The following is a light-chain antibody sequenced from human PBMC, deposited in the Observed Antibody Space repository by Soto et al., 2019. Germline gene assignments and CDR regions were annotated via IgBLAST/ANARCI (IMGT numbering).Light chain of an antibody. CDR1: QGISSY. V-gene: IGKV1-8*01. CDR2: AAS. J-gene: IGKJ1*01. CDR3: QQYNSYWWT. Sequence: AIRMTQSPSSLSASTGDRVTITCRASQGISSYLAWYQQKPGKAPKLLIYAASTLQSGVPSRFSGSGSGTEFTLTISSLQPDDFATYYCQQYNSYWWTFGQGTKVDIK.